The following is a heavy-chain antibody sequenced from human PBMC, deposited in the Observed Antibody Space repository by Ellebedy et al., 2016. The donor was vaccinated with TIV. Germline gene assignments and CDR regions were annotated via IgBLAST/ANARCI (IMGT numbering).Heavy chain of an antibody. Sequence: AASVKVSCKASGYTFTNYYMHCLRQAPGQGLEWMGIINPSGGSTTYAQNLQGRVTMTRDTSTSTVYMERSSLRSEDTAVYYCARVHRYNWNDEADYYFDYWGQGTLVTVSS. CDR2: INPSGGST. CDR1: GYTFTNYY. J-gene: IGHJ4*02. D-gene: IGHD1-20*01. V-gene: IGHV1-46*04. CDR3: ARVHRYNWNDEADYYFDY.